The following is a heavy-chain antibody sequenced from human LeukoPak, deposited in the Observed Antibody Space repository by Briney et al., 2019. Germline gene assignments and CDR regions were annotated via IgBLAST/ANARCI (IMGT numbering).Heavy chain of an antibody. Sequence: PGGSLRLSCAASGFTFSSCWMSWVRQAPGKGLEWVANIKQDGSEKYYVDSVKGRFTISRDNAKNSLYLQMNSLRAEDTAVYYCARVGYSSSWYYFDYWGQGTLVTVSS. J-gene: IGHJ4*02. CDR3: ARVGYSSSWYYFDY. D-gene: IGHD6-13*01. CDR1: GFTFSSCW. CDR2: IKQDGSEK. V-gene: IGHV3-7*01.